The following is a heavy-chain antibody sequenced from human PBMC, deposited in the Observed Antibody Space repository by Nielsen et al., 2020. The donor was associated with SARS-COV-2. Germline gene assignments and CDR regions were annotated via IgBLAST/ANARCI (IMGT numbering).Heavy chain of an antibody. V-gene: IGHV1-46*01. D-gene: IGHD3-3*01. Sequence: ASVKVSCKASGYTFTSYYMHWVRQAPGQGLEWMGIINPSGGSTSYAQKFQGRVTMTRDTSTSTVYMELSRLRSDDTAVYYCATSYYDFWSGWSHDAFDIWGQGTMVTVSS. CDR2: INPSGGST. CDR3: ATSYYDFWSGWSHDAFDI. J-gene: IGHJ3*02. CDR1: GYTFTSYY.